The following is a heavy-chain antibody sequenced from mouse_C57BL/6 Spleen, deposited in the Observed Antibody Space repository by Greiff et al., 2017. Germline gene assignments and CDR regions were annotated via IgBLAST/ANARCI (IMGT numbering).Heavy chain of an antibody. CDR2: IGPGSGST. D-gene: IGHD2-4*01. J-gene: IGHJ4*01. CDR3: AIIYYDYPYAMDY. CDR1: GYTFTDYY. Sequence: QVQLQQSGAELVKPGASVKISCKASGYTFTDYYINWVKQRPGQGLEWIGKIGPGSGSTYYNEKFKGKATLTADKSYSTAYMQLSSLTSEDSAVYFCAIIYYDYPYAMDYWGQGTSVTVSS. V-gene: IGHV1-77*01.